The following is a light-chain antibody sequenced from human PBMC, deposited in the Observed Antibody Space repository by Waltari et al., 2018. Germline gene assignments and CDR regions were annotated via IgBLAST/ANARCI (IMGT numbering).Light chain of an antibody. Sequence: DIVMTQSPDSLAVSLGERATINCKSSQSVLYSSNNKNYLAWYQQKPGQPPKRLIYWASTRESGVPDRFSGSGSGTDFTLTISSLQAEDVAVYYCQQYYSTLLFGGGTKVEIK. CDR3: QQYYSTLL. V-gene: IGKV4-1*01. J-gene: IGKJ4*01. CDR2: WAS. CDR1: QSVLYSSNNKNY.